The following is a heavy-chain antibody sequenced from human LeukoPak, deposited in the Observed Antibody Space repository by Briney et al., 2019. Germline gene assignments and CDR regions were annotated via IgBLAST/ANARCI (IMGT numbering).Heavy chain of an antibody. Sequence: ASVKVSCKASGYTFTGYYMHWVRQAPGQGLEWMGCINPNSGGTNYAQKFQGRVTMTRDTSISTAYMELSRLRSDDTAVYYCAEYSSSSYGFDYWGRGTLVTVSS. CDR2: INPNSGGT. D-gene: IGHD6-6*01. CDR3: AEYSSSSYGFDY. V-gene: IGHV1-2*02. J-gene: IGHJ4*02. CDR1: GYTFTGYY.